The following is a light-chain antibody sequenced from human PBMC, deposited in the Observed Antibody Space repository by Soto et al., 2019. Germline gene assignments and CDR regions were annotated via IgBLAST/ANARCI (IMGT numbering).Light chain of an antibody. V-gene: IGKV1-5*03. CDR1: QSISSW. CDR3: QQYDSYSLT. CDR2: KAS. J-gene: IGKJ4*01. Sequence: DIQMTQSPSTLSASVGDRVTITCRASQSISSWLAWYQQKPGKAPKLLIYKASSLESGVPSRFSGSGSGTEFTLTISSLRPDDFATYYCQQYDSYSLTFGGGTKVEIK.